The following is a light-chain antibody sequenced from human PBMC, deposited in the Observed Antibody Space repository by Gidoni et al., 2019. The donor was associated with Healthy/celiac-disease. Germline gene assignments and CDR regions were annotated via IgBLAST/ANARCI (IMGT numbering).Light chain of an antibody. J-gene: IGKJ3*01. V-gene: IGKV3-11*01. CDR2: DAS. CDR1: QSVSSY. Sequence: EIVLTQSPATLSLSPGERATLSCRASQSVSSYLAWYQQKAGQAPRLLIYDASNRAPGIPARFSGSGSGTDFTLTISSLEPEDFAVYYCQQRSNWPPKFTFGPGTKVDIK. CDR3: QQRSNWPPKFT.